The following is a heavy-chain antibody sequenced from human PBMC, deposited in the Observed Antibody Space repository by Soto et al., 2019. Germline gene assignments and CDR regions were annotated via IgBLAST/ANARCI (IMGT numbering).Heavy chain of an antibody. CDR2: ISYDGSHQ. Sequence: XVSLRLSCAASGFTFSNYGMHGVRQTPGKGLEWVAVISYDGSHQFYTDSVKGRFTISRDNSKNTLYLQMNSLKTEDTAMYYCAKDPKCCTIGSHFLDNWFDPWGQGTLVTVSS. CDR1: GFTFSNYG. CDR3: AKDPKCCTIGSHFLDNWFDP. V-gene: IGHV3-30*18. J-gene: IGHJ5*02. D-gene: IGHD2-8*01.